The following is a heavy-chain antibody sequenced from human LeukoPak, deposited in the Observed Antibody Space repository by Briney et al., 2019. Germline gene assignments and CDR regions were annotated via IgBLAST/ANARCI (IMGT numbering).Heavy chain of an antibody. J-gene: IGHJ5*02. CDR1: GGSISSYY. D-gene: IGHD3-10*01. V-gene: IGHV4-59*08. Sequence: SETLSLTCTVSGGSISSYYWSWIRQPPGKGLEWIGYIYYSGSTNYNPSLKSRVTISVDTSKNQFSLKLSSVTAADTAVYYCASGYYYGPGSYFGWFDPWGQGTLVTVSS. CDR2: IYYSGST. CDR3: ASGYYYGPGSYFGWFDP.